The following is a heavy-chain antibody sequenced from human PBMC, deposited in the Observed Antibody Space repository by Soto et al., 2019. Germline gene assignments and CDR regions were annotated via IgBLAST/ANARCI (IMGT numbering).Heavy chain of an antibody. CDR2: ISGSGGST. Sequence: GGSLRLSCAASGFTFSSYAMSWVRQAPGKGLEWVSAISGSGGSTYYADSVKGRFTISRDNSKNTLYLQMNSLRAEDTAVYYCAKDRNSGYEGQYFDYWGQGTLVTVSS. D-gene: IGHD5-12*01. CDR3: AKDRNSGYEGQYFDY. V-gene: IGHV3-23*01. CDR1: GFTFSSYA. J-gene: IGHJ4*02.